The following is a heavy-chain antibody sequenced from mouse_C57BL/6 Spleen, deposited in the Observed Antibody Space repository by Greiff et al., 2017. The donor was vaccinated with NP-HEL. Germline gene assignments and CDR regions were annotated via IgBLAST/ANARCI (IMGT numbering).Heavy chain of an antibody. Sequence: EVQLVESGEGLVKPGGSLKLSCAASGFTFSSYAMSWVRQTPEKRLEWVAYISSGGDYTYYADTVKGRFTISRDNARNTLYLQMSSLKSEDTAMYYCTRVDTVRDYFDYWGQGTTLTVSS. CDR1: GFTFSSYA. J-gene: IGHJ2*01. D-gene: IGHD1-1*01. CDR2: ISSGGDYT. CDR3: TRVDTVRDYFDY. V-gene: IGHV5-9-1*02.